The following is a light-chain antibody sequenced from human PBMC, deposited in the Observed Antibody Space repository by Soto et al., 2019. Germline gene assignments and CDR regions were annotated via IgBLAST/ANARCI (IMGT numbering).Light chain of an antibody. J-gene: IGLJ1*01. Sequence: QSVLTQPASVSGSPGQSITISCTGTSGDVGGYNFVSWYQQHPGKAPKLMIFEVTSRPSGVSNRFSGSKSGNTASLTISGLQPEDEADYYCSSYTTSRTLVFGTGTKVTV. V-gene: IGLV2-14*03. CDR3: SSYTTSRTLV. CDR1: SGDVGGYNF. CDR2: EVT.